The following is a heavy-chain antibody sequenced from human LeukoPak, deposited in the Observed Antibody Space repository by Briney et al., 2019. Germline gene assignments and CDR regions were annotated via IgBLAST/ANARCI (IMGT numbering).Heavy chain of an antibody. CDR3: ARDAALDY. V-gene: IGHV3-30-3*01. J-gene: IGHJ4*02. Sequence: PGGSLRLSCAASGFTFSSYAMHGVRQAPGKGLEWVAVISYDGSNKYYADSVKGRFTIPRDNSKNTLYLQMNSLRAEDTAVYYCARDAALDYWGQGTLVTVSS. CDR2: ISYDGSNK. CDR1: GFTFSSYA. D-gene: IGHD6-25*01.